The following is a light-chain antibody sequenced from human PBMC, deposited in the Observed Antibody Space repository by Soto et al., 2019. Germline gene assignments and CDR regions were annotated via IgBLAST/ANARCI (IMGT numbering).Light chain of an antibody. CDR3: QQSDTTPPT. J-gene: IGKJ4*01. CDR1: QTISNY. Sequence: DIQVTQSPSSLSASVGDRVTITCRSSQTISNYLNWYQQKPGKAPKLLIYAASSLQSGVPLRFSGSGSGTDFTRTITSLQPEDFATYYCQQSDTTPPTFGGGTKVEIK. CDR2: AAS. V-gene: IGKV1-39*01.